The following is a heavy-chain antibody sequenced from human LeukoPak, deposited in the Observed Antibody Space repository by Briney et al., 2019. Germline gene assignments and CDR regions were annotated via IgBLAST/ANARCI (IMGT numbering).Heavy chain of an antibody. CDR2: ISGSGGST. CDR3: AKAGGGGYADRIDY. CDR1: GFTFSSYA. Sequence: GWSLRLSCAASGFTFSSYAMSWVRQAPGKGLEWVSGISGSGGSTYFADSVKGRFTISRDNSKNTLYLQMNSLRAEDSAVYYCAKAGGGGYADRIDYWGQGTLATVSS. D-gene: IGHD5-12*01. V-gene: IGHV3-23*01. J-gene: IGHJ4*02.